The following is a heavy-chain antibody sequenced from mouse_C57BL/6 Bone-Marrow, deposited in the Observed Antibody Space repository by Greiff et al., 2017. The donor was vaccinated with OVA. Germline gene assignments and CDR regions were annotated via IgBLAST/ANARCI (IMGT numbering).Heavy chain of an antibody. Sequence: QVQLQQPGAELVKPGASVKLSCKASGYTFTSYWMQWVKQRPGQGLAWIGEIDPSDSYTNYNQKFKGKATLTVDTSSSTAYMQLSSLTSEDSAVYYCARNYWFAYWGQGTLVTVSA. J-gene: IGHJ3*01. CDR2: IDPSDSYT. D-gene: IGHD1-3*01. V-gene: IGHV1-50*01. CDR1: GYTFTSYW. CDR3: ARNYWFAY.